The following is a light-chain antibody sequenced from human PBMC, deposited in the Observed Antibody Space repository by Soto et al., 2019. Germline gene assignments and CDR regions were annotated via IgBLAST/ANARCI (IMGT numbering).Light chain of an antibody. CDR3: QQYGRT. J-gene: IGKJ1*01. Sequence: EIVLTQSPSTPSFSLGEKDTLSCRASHSISSSYLAWYQQKPGQAPRLLIYGASSRATGIPDRFSGSGSGTDFTLTISRLEPEDFAVYYCQQYGRTFGQGTKV. V-gene: IGKV3-20*01. CDR1: HSISSSY. CDR2: GAS.